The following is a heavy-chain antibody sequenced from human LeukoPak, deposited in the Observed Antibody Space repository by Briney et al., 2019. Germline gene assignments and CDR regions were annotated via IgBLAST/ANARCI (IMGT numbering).Heavy chain of an antibody. CDR2: IYYSGST. Sequence: NPSETLSLTCTVSGGSVSSGSYYWSWIRQPPGKGLEWIGYIYYSGSTNYNPSLKSRVTISVDTSKNQLSLKLSSMTAADAAVYYCARGCSGGSCPACDIWGQGTMVTVSS. CDR3: ARGCSGGSCPACDI. D-gene: IGHD2-15*01. V-gene: IGHV4-61*01. J-gene: IGHJ3*02. CDR1: GGSVSSGSYY.